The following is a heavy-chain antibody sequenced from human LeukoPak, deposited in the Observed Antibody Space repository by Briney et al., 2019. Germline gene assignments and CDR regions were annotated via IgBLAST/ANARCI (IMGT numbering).Heavy chain of an antibody. V-gene: IGHV3-48*03. CDR1: GFTFSSYE. CDR3: AGVSRQWLANYFDY. Sequence: GGSLRLSCAASGFTFSSYEMNWVRQAPGKGLEWVSYISSSGSTIYYADSVKGRFTISRDNAKNSLYLQMNSLRAEDTAVYYCAGVSRQWLANYFDYWGQGTLVTVSS. CDR2: ISSSGSTI. D-gene: IGHD6-19*01. J-gene: IGHJ4*02.